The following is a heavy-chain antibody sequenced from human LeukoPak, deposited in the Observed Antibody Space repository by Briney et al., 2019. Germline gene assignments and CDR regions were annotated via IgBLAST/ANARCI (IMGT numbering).Heavy chain of an antibody. J-gene: IGHJ4*02. CDR2: IYYSGST. CDR3: AREGITMVPGVIIRYFDY. CDR1: GGSISSYY. V-gene: IGHV4-59*06. Sequence: SETLSLTCTVSGGSISSYYWSWIRQHPGKGLEWIGYIYYSGSTYYNPSLKSRVTISVDTSKNQFSLKLSSVTAAHTALYYCAREGITMVPGVIIRYFDYWGQGTLVTVSS. D-gene: IGHD3-10*01.